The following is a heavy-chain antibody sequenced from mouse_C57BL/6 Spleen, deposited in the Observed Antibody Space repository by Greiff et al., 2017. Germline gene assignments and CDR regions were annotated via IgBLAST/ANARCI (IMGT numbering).Heavy chain of an antibody. D-gene: IGHD2-5*01. V-gene: IGHV14-4*01. Sequence: VQLQQSGAELVRPGASVKLSCTASGFNIKDDYMHWVKQRPEQGLEWIGWIDPENGDTEYASKFQGKATITADTSSNPAYLQLSSLTSEDTAVYYCTTIVRDYYAMDYWGQGTSVTVSS. J-gene: IGHJ4*01. CDR3: TTIVRDYYAMDY. CDR1: GFNIKDDY. CDR2: IDPENGDT.